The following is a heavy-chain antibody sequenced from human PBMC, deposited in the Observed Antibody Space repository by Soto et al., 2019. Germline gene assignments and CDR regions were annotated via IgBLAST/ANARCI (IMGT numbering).Heavy chain of an antibody. CDR3: AADRNSRYGNKY. D-gene: IGHD2-15*01. J-gene: IGHJ4*02. Sequence: QVQLQESGPGLVKPSETLSLTCSVSVGSIRTHYWNWIRQPPGKGPQWIGIIDYSGSTNYNPSLKSRVTMSLDTSKSQFSLSLTSVTAADTAVYFCAADRNSRYGNKYWSQGTLVTVSS. V-gene: IGHV4-59*03. CDR2: IDYSGST. CDR1: VGSIRTHY.